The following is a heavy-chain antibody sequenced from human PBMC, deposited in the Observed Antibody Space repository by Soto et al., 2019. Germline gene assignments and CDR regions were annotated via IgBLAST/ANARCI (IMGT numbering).Heavy chain of an antibody. CDR2: IYHSGST. V-gene: IGHV4-38-2*01. Sequence: PSETLSLTCAVSGYSISSGYYWGWIRQPPGKGLEWIGSIYHSGSTYYNPSLKSRVTISVDTSRNQFSLRVTSVTAADTAVYYCAGREFASSSFHYYYYAVDVWGQGTTVTVSS. J-gene: IGHJ6*02. CDR3: AGREFASSSFHYYYYAVDV. CDR1: GYSISSGYY. D-gene: IGHD6-6*01.